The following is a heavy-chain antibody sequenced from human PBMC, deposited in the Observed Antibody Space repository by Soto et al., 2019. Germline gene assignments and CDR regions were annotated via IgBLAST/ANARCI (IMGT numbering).Heavy chain of an antibody. J-gene: IGHJ4*02. V-gene: IGHV3-21*06. Sequence: WGSLRLSCAASGFTFTRYSINCFRQSPGKWLEWVSSISSTTNYIYYGDSMKGRFTISRDNAKNSLYLEMNSLRAEDTAVYYCARESEDLTSNFDYWGQGTLVTVSS. CDR1: GFTFTRYS. CDR2: ISSTTNYI. CDR3: ARESEDLTSNFDY.